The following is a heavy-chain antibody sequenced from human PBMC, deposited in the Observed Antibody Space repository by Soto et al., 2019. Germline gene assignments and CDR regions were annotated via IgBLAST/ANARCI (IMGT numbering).Heavy chain of an antibody. CDR2: IYNGEST. Sequence: QVQLQESGPGLVKPSETMSLTRSASGASISRFYWNWIRQPPGKGLEWIGHIYNGESTNYNPSLKSRVTISVDTSKNQFSLKLTSVTAADTAVYYCAQTTGWPGLDYWSQGTLVTVSS. CDR3: AQTTGWPGLDY. V-gene: IGHV4-59*01. D-gene: IGHD6-19*01. J-gene: IGHJ4*02. CDR1: GASISRFY.